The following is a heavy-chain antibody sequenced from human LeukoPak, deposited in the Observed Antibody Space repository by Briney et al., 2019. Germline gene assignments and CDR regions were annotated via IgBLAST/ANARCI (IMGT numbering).Heavy chain of an antibody. J-gene: IGHJ4*02. CDR3: ARHKDWTFDY. CDR2: IWYDGSNK. D-gene: IGHD3/OR15-3a*01. CDR1: GFTFGSYD. Sequence: GGSLRLSCAASGFTFGSYDMHWVRQAPGKGLEWVAVIWYDGSNKYYADSVKGRVTISRDISKNTLYLQMNSLRAEDTAVYYCARHKDWTFDYWGQGTLVTVSS. V-gene: IGHV3-33*01.